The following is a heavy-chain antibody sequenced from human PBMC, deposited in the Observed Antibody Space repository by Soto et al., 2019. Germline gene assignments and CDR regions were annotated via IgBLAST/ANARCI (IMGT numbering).Heavy chain of an antibody. CDR2: ISGSGGST. D-gene: IGHD2-2*01. Sequence: GGSLRLSCAASGFTFSSYAMSWVRQAPGKGLEWVSAISGSGGSTYYADSVKGRFTISRDNSKNTLYLQMNSLRAEDTAVYYCAKDTWGYCSSTSCYGAEYFQHWGQGTLVTVSS. V-gene: IGHV3-23*01. CDR1: GFTFSSYA. J-gene: IGHJ1*01. CDR3: AKDTWGYCSSTSCYGAEYFQH.